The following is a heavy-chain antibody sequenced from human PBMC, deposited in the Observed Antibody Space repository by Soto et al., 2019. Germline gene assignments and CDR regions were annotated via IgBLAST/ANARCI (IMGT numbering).Heavy chain of an antibody. CDR2: IYYSGST. D-gene: IGHD3-22*01. J-gene: IGHJ4*02. CDR1: GGSISSGGYY. Sequence: SETLSLTCTVSGGSISSGGYYWSWIRQHPGKGLEWIGYIYYSGSTYYNPSLKSRVTISVDTSKNQFSLKLSSVTAADTAVYYCAGELYYYDSSGYYSRGLAYWGQGTLVTVSS. CDR3: AGELYYYDSSGYYSRGLAY. V-gene: IGHV4-31*03.